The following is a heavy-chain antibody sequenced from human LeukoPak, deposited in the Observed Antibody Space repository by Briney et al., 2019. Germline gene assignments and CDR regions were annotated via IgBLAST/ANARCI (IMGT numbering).Heavy chain of an antibody. CDR3: ARALTTLTYEGY. CDR1: GFTFSSYT. CDR2: ISGSNSYI. J-gene: IGHJ4*02. D-gene: IGHD1-1*01. V-gene: IGHV3-21*01. Sequence: GGSLRLSCAASGFTFSSYTMHWIRQAPGKGLEWVSSISGSNSYIFYADSVKGRFTVSRDNAKDSLYLQMNSLRAEDTAVYYCARALTTLTYEGYWGQGTLATVSS.